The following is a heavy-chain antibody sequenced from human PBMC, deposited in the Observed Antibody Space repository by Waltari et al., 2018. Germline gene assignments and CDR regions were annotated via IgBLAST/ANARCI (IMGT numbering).Heavy chain of an antibody. CDR1: GGSISSSSYY. D-gene: IGHD6-25*01. V-gene: IGHV4-39*07. J-gene: IGHJ4*02. CDR2: IYYRGST. CDR3: ASFISAPSFDF. Sequence: QLQLQASGPGLVKPSATLSLTCTVSGGSISSSSYYWGWIRQPPGKGLEWIGWIYYRGSTHYKLSVKSRVTRAVDTSKSQFSLKLRDVSAADTAVYYCASFISAPSFDFLGQCTLVTVSS.